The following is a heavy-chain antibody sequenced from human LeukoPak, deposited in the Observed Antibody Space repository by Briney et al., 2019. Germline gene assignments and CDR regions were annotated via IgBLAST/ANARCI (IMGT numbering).Heavy chain of an antibody. J-gene: IGHJ4*02. V-gene: IGHV3-48*03. CDR3: ARVIYSGWEGELSD. CDR2: ISGSGSTI. D-gene: IGHD6-19*01. CDR1: GFTFSSYE. Sequence: GGSLRLSCAASGFTFSSYEMNWVRQAPGKGLEWVSFISGSGSTIYYSDSVMGRFTISRDNAKNTLYLQMNSLRAEDTAVYYCARVIYSGWEGELSDWGQGTLVTVSS.